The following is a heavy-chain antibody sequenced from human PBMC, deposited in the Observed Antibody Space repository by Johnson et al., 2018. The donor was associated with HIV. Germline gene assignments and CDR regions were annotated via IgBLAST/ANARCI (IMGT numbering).Heavy chain of an antibody. V-gene: IGHV3-72*01. CDR2: SRNRANSYST. CDR3: ARRAYTSGGYAAFDI. D-gene: IGHD6-19*01. J-gene: IGHJ3*02. CDR1: GFDFNDHY. Sequence: VQLVESGGGLVQPGGSLRLSCAASGFDFNDHYMDWVRQAPGKGLEWVARSRNRANSYSTIYAASVQGRFTISRDGSKDSLYLQMASLKSEDTAVYFCARRAYTSGGYAAFDIWGQGTMVTVSS.